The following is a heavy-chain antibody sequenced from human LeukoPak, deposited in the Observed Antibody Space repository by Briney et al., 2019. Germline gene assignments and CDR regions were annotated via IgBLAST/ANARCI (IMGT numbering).Heavy chain of an antibody. J-gene: IGHJ4*02. Sequence: ASVKVSCKASGYTFTGYYMHWVRQAPGQGLEWMGWINPNSGGTNYAQKFQGRVTMTRDTSISTAYMELSRLRYDDTAVYYCARVLQSGTFDTLLDYWGQGTLVTVSS. CDR2: INPNSGGT. D-gene: IGHD1-26*01. CDR3: ARVLQSGTFDTLLDY. V-gene: IGHV1-2*02. CDR1: GYTFTGYY.